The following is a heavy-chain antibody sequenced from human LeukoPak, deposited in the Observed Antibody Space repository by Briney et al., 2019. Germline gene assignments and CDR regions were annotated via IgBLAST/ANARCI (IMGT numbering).Heavy chain of an antibody. CDR3: ARESTTIFGMVPYYFDC. V-gene: IGHV3-48*03. Sequence: GGSLRLSCAASGFTFSSYEMNWVRQAPGKGLEWVSYISSSGSTIYYADSVKGRFTISRDNAKNSLYLQMNSLRAEDTAVYYCARESTTIFGMVPYYFDCWGQGTRVTVSS. J-gene: IGHJ4*02. CDR1: GFTFSSYE. D-gene: IGHD3-3*01. CDR2: ISSSGSTI.